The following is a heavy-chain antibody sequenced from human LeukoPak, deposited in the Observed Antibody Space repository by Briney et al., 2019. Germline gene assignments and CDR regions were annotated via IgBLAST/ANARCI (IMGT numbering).Heavy chain of an antibody. V-gene: IGHV3-30*18. Sequence: QPGGSLRLSCAASGFTFSSYAMSWVRQAPGKGLEWVAVISYDGINKYYADSVKGRFTISRDNSKNTLYLQMNSLRAEDTAVYYCAKDNSGSSTGGYYFDSWGQGTLVTVSS. CDR3: AKDNSGSSTGGYYFDS. CDR2: ISYDGINK. J-gene: IGHJ4*02. D-gene: IGHD1-26*01. CDR1: GFTFSSYA.